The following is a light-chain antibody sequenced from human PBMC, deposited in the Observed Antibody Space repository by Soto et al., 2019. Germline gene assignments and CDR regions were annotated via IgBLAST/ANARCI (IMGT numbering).Light chain of an antibody. CDR2: GAS. V-gene: IGKV3-15*01. Sequence: IVMTQSPATLSLSPWERATLSCRASESVSSNLAWYQQRPGEAPPLVIYGASTRATGITARFSGGGSGTEFTLPISSLQSEDFAVYYCQQYNSWPPLTFGQGTKVDIK. CDR1: ESVSSN. J-gene: IGKJ1*01. CDR3: QQYNSWPPLT.